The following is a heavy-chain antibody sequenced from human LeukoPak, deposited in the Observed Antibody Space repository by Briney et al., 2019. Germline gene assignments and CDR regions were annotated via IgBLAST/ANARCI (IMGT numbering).Heavy chain of an antibody. CDR1: GGSISSYY. Sequence: SETLSLTCTVSGGSISSYYWSWIRQPPGKGLEWIGYIYYSGSTNYNPSLKSRVTISVDTSKNQFSLKLSSVTAADTAVYYCARYFGSFSLFDYWGQGTLVTVSS. CDR2: IYYSGST. D-gene: IGHD1-26*01. J-gene: IGHJ4*02. V-gene: IGHV4-59*01. CDR3: ARYFGSFSLFDY.